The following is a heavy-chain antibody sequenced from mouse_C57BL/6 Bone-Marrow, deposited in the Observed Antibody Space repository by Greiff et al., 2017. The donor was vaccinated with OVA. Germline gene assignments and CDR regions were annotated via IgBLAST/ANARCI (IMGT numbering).Heavy chain of an antibody. CDR3: ARTYYYGSSYRYFDV. CDR1: GFNIKDYY. V-gene: IGHV14-2*01. CDR2: IDPEDGET. Sequence: EVKLVESGAELVKPGASVKLSCTASGFNIKDYYMHWVKQRTEQGLEWIGRIDPEDGETKYAPKFQGKATITADTSSNTAYLQLSSLTSEDTAVYYCARTYYYGSSYRYFDVWGTGTTVTVSS. D-gene: IGHD1-1*01. J-gene: IGHJ1*03.